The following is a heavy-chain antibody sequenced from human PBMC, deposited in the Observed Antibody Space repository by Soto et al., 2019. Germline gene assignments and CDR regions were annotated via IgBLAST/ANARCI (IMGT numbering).Heavy chain of an antibody. V-gene: IGHV4-34*01. Sequence: SETLSLSCAVYGGSFSGYYWSWIRQPPGKGLEWIGEINHSGSTNYNPSLKSRVTISVDTSKNQFSLKLSSVTAADTAVYYCSRYYYYYGMDVWGQGTTVTVSS. J-gene: IGHJ6*02. CDR1: GGSFSGYY. CDR3: SRYYYYYGMDV. CDR2: INHSGST.